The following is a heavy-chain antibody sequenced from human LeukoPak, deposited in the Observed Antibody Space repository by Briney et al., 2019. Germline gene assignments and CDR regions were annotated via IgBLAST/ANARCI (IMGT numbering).Heavy chain of an antibody. CDR1: GGTFRSFS. CDR2: IIPIFGTA. Sequence: SVTVSCKASGGTFRSFSISWVRQAPGQGLEWMGGIIPIFGTANYAQKFQGRVTITTDESTSTAYMELSSLRSEDTAVYYCARSTVLRYFDYFDPRGQGTLVTVSS. J-gene: IGHJ5*02. D-gene: IGHD3-9*01. CDR3: ARSTVLRYFDYFDP. V-gene: IGHV1-69*05.